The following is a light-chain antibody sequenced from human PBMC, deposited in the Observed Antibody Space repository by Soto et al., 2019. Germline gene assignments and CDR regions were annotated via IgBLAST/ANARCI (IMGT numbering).Light chain of an antibody. J-gene: IGKJ4*01. CDR1: QSITSY. Sequence: DIQMTQSPSSLSASVGDRVTITCRASQSITSYLNWYQQKPGKAPNLLIYAASSLQSGVPSRFSGSGSGTDFTLTISSLQPEDFATYDCQQSYSTPALTFGGGTTVEIK. CDR3: QQSYSTPALT. CDR2: AAS. V-gene: IGKV1-39*01.